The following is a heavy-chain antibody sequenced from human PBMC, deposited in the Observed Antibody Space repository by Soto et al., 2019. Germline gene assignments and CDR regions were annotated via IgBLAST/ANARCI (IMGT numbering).Heavy chain of an antibody. J-gene: IGHJ6*02. Sequence: SETLSLTCTVSGGSISNSYWSWIRLSPGKGLEWIGYIYYSGSTYYNPSLKSRVTISVDTSKNQFSLKLSSVTAADTAVYYCAASCVANQRYYYYGMDVWGQGTTVTVSS. CDR2: IYYSGST. CDR3: AASCVANQRYYYYGMDV. CDR1: GGSISNSY. V-gene: IGHV4-59*12. D-gene: IGHD2-21*01.